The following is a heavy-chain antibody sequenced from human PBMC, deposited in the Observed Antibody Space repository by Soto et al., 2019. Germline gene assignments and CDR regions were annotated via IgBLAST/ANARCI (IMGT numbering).Heavy chain of an antibody. V-gene: IGHV3-33*06. CDR2: IWYDGSDK. D-gene: IGHD3-9*01. Sequence: QGQLVESGGGVVQPGTSLRLSCAASGFTFRNYGMHWVRQAPGKGLEWVGVIWYDGSDKYYADSVEGRFTISRDNSKNTVYLQLDSLRVEDTAIYYCAKVGERLTTFWHFDLWGRGTLVTVSS. J-gene: IGHJ2*01. CDR1: GFTFRNYG. CDR3: AKVGERLTTFWHFDL.